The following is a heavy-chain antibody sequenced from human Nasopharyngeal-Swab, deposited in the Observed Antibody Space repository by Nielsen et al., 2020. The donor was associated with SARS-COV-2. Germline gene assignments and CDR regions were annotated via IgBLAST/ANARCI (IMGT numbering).Heavy chain of an antibody. CDR3: ARERGIFGVVIV. V-gene: IGHV1-69*01. J-gene: IGHJ6*02. CDR2: IIPIFGTA. Sequence: WVGQAPGQGLEWMGGIIPIFGTANYAQKFQGRVTITADESTSTAYVELSSLRSEDTAVYYCARERGIFGVVIVWGQGTTVTVSS. D-gene: IGHD3-3*01.